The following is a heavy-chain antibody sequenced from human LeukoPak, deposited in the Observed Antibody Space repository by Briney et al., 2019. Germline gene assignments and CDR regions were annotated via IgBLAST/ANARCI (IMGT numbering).Heavy chain of an antibody. CDR3: ARESSGWYELDY. V-gene: IGHV1-46*01. J-gene: IGHJ4*02. CDR2: INPSGGST. Sequence: ASVKVSYKASGYTFTSYYMHWVRQAPGQGLEWMGIINPSGGSTSYAQKFQGRVTMTRDTSTSTVYMELSSLRSEDTAVYYCARESSGWYELDYWGQGTLVTVSS. CDR1: GYTFTSYY. D-gene: IGHD6-19*01.